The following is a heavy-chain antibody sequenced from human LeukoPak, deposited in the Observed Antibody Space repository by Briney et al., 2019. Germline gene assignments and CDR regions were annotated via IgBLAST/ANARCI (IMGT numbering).Heavy chain of an antibody. V-gene: IGHV3-23*01. D-gene: IGHD4-11*01. Sequence: GGSLRLSCAASGFTFSIYAMTWVRQAPGKGLEWVSAISGSGDSTYYADSVKGRFTISRDNAKNSLYLQMNSLRAEDTAVYYCTREDHSNYNYWGQGTLVTVSS. CDR3: TREDHSNYNY. J-gene: IGHJ4*02. CDR2: ISGSGDST. CDR1: GFTFSIYA.